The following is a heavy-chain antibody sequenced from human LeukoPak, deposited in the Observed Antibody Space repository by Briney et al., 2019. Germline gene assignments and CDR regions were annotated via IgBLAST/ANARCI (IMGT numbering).Heavy chain of an antibody. CDR1: GYTFTGYY. D-gene: IGHD3-3*01. V-gene: IGHV1-2*02. CDR3: ARDLYYDFWKDYYYMDV. J-gene: IGHJ6*03. Sequence: PVASVKVSCKASGYTFTGYYMHWVRQAPGQGLEWMGWINPNSGGTNYAQKFQGRVTMTRDTSISTAYMELSRLRSDDTAVYYCARDLYYDFWKDYYYMDVWGKGTTVTVSS. CDR2: INPNSGGT.